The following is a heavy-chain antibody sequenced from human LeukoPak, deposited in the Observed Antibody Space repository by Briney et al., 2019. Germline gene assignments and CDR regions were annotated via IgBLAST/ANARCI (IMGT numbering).Heavy chain of an antibody. V-gene: IGHV3-53*01. CDR2: IYSGGST. CDR3: ARDTLLRFGESSQYYYYYGMDV. J-gene: IGHJ6*02. D-gene: IGHD3-10*01. Sequence: PGGSLRLSCAASGFTVSSNYMSWVRQAPGKGLEWVSVIYSGGSTYYADSVKGRFTISRDNSKNTLYLQMNSLRAEDTAVYYCARDTLLRFGESSQYYYYYGMDVWGQGTTVTVSS. CDR1: GFTVSSNY.